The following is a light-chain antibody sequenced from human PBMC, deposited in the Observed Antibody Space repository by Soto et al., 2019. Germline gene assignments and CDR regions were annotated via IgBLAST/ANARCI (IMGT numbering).Light chain of an antibody. V-gene: IGLV2-14*01. J-gene: IGLJ2*01. CDR2: AVN. Sequence: QAASVSGSPGQSITISCTGTSSDIGAYHYVSWYQQRPGKAPKVLIYAVNNRPSGISDRFSGSKSGNTASLTISGLQAEDEAVYYCNSYTNSDTVIFGGGTKLTVL. CDR3: NSYTNSDTVI. CDR1: SSDIGAYHY.